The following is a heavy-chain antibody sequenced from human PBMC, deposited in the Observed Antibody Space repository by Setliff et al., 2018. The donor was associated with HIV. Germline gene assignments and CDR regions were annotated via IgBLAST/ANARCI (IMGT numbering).Heavy chain of an antibody. CDR2: IYNSGST. D-gene: IGHD3-22*01. Sequence: SETLSLTCTVSGDSISSYYWSWIRQPPGKGLEWNGYIYNSGSTNYNPSLKSRVTISVDTSKNQFSLKLSSVTAADTAVYYCARGGLQDYYDSSGYNDYYYYMDVWGKGTTVTVSS. CDR1: GDSISSYY. CDR3: ARGGLQDYYDSSGYNDYYYYMDV. V-gene: IGHV4-4*08. J-gene: IGHJ6*03.